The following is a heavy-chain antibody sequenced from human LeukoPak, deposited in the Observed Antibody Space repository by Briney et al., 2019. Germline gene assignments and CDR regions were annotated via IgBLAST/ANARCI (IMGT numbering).Heavy chain of an antibody. J-gene: IGHJ4*02. Sequence: SETLSLTCTVSGGSISIYYWSWIRQPPGKGLEWIGYIYYSGSTNYNPSLKSRVTISVDTSKNQFSLKLSSVTAADTAVYYCARDRPSGGQLDYWGQGALVTVSS. V-gene: IGHV4-59*01. CDR1: GGSISIYY. CDR2: IYYSGST. CDR3: ARDRPSGGQLDY. D-gene: IGHD1-26*01.